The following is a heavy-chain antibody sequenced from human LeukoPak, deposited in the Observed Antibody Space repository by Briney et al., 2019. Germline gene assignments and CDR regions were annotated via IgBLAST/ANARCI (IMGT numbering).Heavy chain of an antibody. CDR2: INPNSGGA. J-gene: IGHJ4*02. CDR3: ARDLGVAVADPY. V-gene: IGHV1-2*02. Sequence: ASVKVSCKASGYTFTGYYMHWVRQAPGQGLEWMGWINPNSGGANYAQKFQGRVTMTRDTSISTAYMELSRLRSDDTAVYYCARDLGVAVADPYWGQGTLVTVSS. D-gene: IGHD6-19*01. CDR1: GYTFTGYY.